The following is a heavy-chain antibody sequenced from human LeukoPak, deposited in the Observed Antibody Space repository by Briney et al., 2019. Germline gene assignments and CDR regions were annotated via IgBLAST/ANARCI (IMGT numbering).Heavy chain of an antibody. CDR2: IYYSGST. CDR3: ASYSYGKGAFDI. V-gene: IGHV4-59*01. D-gene: IGHD5-18*01. J-gene: IGHJ3*02. Sequence: PSETLSLTCTVSGGSISSYYWSWIRQPPGKGLEWIGYIYYSGSTNYNPSLKSRVTISVDTSKNQFSLKLSSVTAADTAVYYCASYSYGKGAFDIWGQGTMVTVSS. CDR1: GGSISSYY.